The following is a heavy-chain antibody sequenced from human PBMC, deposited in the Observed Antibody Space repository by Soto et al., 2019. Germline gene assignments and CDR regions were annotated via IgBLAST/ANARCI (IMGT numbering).Heavy chain of an antibody. J-gene: IGHJ3*02. D-gene: IGHD3-22*01. CDR1: GFTFSSYA. CDR2: ISGSGGST. Sequence: PGGSLRLSCAASGFTFSSYAMSWVRQAPGKGLEWVSGISGSGGSTYYADSVKGRFTISRDNSKNTLYLQMNSLRAEDTAVYYCAKTLHTMIVVVIRGPGAFDIWGQGTMVTVSS. V-gene: IGHV3-23*01. CDR3: AKTLHTMIVVVIRGPGAFDI.